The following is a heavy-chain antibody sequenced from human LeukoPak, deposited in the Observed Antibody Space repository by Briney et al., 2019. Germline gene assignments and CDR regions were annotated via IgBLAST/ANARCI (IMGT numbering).Heavy chain of an antibody. D-gene: IGHD2-2*01. CDR1: GYTFTSNY. V-gene: IGHV1-46*01. Sequence: ASVKVSCKASGYTFTSNYMHWVRQAPGQGLEWMGIIHPSGGNTNYAQRFQGRVAMTRDTSTSTVYMELSSLRSEDTAIYYCARDCSSTRCQGPVFDNWGQGTLVTVSS. J-gene: IGHJ4*02. CDR2: IHPSGGNT. CDR3: ARDCSSTRCQGPVFDN.